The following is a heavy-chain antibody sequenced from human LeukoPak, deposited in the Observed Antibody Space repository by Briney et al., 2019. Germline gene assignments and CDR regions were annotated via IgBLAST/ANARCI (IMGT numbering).Heavy chain of an antibody. J-gene: IGHJ4*02. CDR2: MNPNSGNT. CDR3: ARDRADYGFWSGRLGGIDY. V-gene: IGHV1-8*01. CDR1: GYTFTSYD. D-gene: IGHD3-3*01. Sequence: ASVKVSCKASGYTFTSYDINWVRQATGQGLEWMGWMNPNSGNTGYAQKFQGRVTMTRNTSISTAYMELSSLRSEDTAIYFCARDRADYGFWSGRLGGIDYWGQGTLVTVSS.